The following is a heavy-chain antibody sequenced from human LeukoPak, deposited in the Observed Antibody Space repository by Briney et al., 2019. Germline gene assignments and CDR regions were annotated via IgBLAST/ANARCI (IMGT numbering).Heavy chain of an antibody. J-gene: IGHJ4*02. Sequence: SQTLSLTCAISGDSVSSNSAAWNWIRQSPSRGLEWLGRTYYRSRWYNDYAVSVKSRISIRPDTSRNQFSLQLDSVTPEDTAVYYCARLDASFADFWGQGTLVTVSS. CDR3: ARLDASFADF. CDR1: GDSVSSNSAA. D-gene: IGHD1-26*01. CDR2: TYYRSRWYN. V-gene: IGHV6-1*01.